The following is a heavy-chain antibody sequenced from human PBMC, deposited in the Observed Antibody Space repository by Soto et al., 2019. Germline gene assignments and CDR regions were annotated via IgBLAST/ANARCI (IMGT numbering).Heavy chain of an antibody. J-gene: IGHJ4*02. CDR1: GFTFSGSA. V-gene: IGHV3-73*01. Sequence: GGSLRLSCAASGFTFSGSAMHWVRQASGKGLEWVGRIRSKANSYATAYAASVKGRFTISRDDSKNTAYLQMNSLKTEDTAVYYCVRDSVSANTDWTLRFEYWGQGALVTVSS. D-gene: IGHD6-19*01. CDR2: IRSKANSYAT. CDR3: VRDSVSANTDWTLRFEY.